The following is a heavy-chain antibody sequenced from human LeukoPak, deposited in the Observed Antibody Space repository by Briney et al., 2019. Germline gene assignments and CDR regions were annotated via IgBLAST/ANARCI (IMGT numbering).Heavy chain of an antibody. D-gene: IGHD6-13*01. CDR1: GFTFSSYG. J-gene: IGHJ4*02. V-gene: IGHV3-30*02. Sequence: GGSLRLSCAASGFTFSSYGMHWVRQAPGKGLEWVAFIRYDGSNKYYADSVKGRFTISRDNSKNTLYLQMNSLRAEDTAVYYCAKGAHLTLAAAGLIDYWGQGTLVTVSS. CDR3: AKGAHLTLAAAGLIDY. CDR2: IRYDGSNK.